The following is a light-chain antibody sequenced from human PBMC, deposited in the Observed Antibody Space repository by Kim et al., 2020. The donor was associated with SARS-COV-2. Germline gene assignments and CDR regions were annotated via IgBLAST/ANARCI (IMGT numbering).Light chain of an antibody. CDR1: QSIDSSF. J-gene: IGKJ4*01. CDR3: QQYGSSVVT. CDR2: GGS. V-gene: IGKV3-20*01. Sequence: LSPADRVTLSCKASQSIDSSFVAWYQQKPGQSPRLLIFGGSTRATGIPDRFSGSESGTDFTLTISRLEPEDFAVYYCQQYGSSVVTFGGGTKLEI.